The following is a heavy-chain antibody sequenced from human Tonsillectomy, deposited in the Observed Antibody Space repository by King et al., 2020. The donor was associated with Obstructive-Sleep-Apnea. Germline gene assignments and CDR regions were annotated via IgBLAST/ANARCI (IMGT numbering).Heavy chain of an antibody. D-gene: IGHD3-22*01. CDR3: ARDGYYVSSGYGWFDP. CDR1: GGSISSYY. CDR2: IYYSGST. J-gene: IGHJ5*02. Sequence: QLQESGPGLVRPSETLSLTCTVAGGSISSYYWSWIRQPAGKGLEWIGNIYYSGSTNYNPSLESRVTISVDTSKNQFSLELRSVTAADTAVYYCARDGYYVSSGYGWFDPWGQGTLVTVSS. V-gene: IGHV4-59*01.